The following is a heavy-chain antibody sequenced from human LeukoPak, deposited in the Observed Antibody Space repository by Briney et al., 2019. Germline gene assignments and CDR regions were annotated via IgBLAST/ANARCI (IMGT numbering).Heavy chain of an antibody. D-gene: IGHD3-3*01. V-gene: IGHV1-69*13. CDR1: GGTFSSYA. CDR3: ARDPIPLESYNWFDP. J-gene: IGHJ5*02. CDR2: IIPIFGTA. Sequence: ASVKVSCKASGGTFSSYAISWVRQAPGQGLEWMGGIIPIFGTANYAQKFQGRVTITADESTSTAYMELSSLRPEDTAAYYCARDPIPLESYNWFDPWGQGTLVTVSS.